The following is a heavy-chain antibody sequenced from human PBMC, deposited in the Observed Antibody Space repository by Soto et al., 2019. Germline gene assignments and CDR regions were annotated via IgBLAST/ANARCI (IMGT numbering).Heavy chain of an antibody. Sequence: QLQLQESGSGLVKPSQTLSLTCAVSGGSISSGGYSWSWIRLPPGKGVEWIGNIYHSGSTYYKPPQKSRVTISVYRSKDQFSRKLSSVTAADTAVYFCARAISGGDWPAWGQGTLVTVS. CDR1: GGSISSGGYS. J-gene: IGHJ4*02. D-gene: IGHD2-21*01. V-gene: IGHV4-30-2*01. CDR3: ARAISGGDWPA. CDR2: IYHSGST.